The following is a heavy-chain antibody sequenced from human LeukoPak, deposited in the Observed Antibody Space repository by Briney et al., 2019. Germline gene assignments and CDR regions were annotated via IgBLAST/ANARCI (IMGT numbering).Heavy chain of an antibody. CDR3: ARGRVSSSTWYSTYYYFYMDV. CDR2: IDHTGST. CDR1: DDSITIYY. J-gene: IGHJ6*03. Sequence: SETLSLTCTVSDDSITIYYWSWIRQPPGKGLEWIGYIDHTGSTNYNPSLNSRVTISRGTSKNHFSLKLSSATAADTAVYFCARGRVSSSTWYSTYYYFYMDVWGKGTTVTVSS. D-gene: IGHD6-13*01. V-gene: IGHV4-59*01.